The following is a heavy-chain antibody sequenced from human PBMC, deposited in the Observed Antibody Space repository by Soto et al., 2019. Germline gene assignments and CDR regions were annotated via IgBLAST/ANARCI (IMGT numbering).Heavy chain of an antibody. D-gene: IGHD3-10*01. CDR2: IIPIFGTA. CDR1: GGTFSSYA. J-gene: IGHJ6*02. Sequence: QVQLVQSGAEVKKPGSSVKVSCKASGGTFSSYAISWVRQAPGQGLEWMGGIIPIFGTANYAQKFQGRVTITADESTSTAYMELSSLRSEDTAVXXXXXXXXPMVRDYGMDVWGQGTTVT. CDR3: XXXXXPMVRDYGMDV. V-gene: IGHV1-69*01.